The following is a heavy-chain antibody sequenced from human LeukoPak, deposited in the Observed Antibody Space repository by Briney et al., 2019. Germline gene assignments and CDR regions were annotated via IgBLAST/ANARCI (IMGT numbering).Heavy chain of an antibody. J-gene: IGHJ4*02. CDR1: GFTFSSYW. Sequence: GGSLRLSCAASGFTFSSYWMSWVRQAPGKGLEWVAFIRYDGSNKYYADSVKGRFTISRDNSKNTLYLQMNSLRAEDTAVYYCAKEYYYDSSGSEAGYWGQGTLVTVSS. CDR2: IRYDGSNK. D-gene: IGHD3-22*01. V-gene: IGHV3-30*02. CDR3: AKEYYYDSSGSEAGY.